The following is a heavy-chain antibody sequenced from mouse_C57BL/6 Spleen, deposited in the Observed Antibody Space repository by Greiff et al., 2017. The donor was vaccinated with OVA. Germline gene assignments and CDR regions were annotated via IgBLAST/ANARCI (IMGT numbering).Heavy chain of an antibody. CDR3: ARGSSRYAMDY. CDR2: IYPGSGST. V-gene: IGHV1-55*01. CDR1: GYTFTSYW. J-gene: IGHJ4*01. Sequence: QVQLKQPGAELVKPGASVKMSCKASGYTFTSYWITWVKQRPGQGLEWIGDIYPGSGSTNYNEKFKSKATLTVDTSSSTAYMQLSSLTSEDSAVYYCARGSSRYAMDYWGQGTSVTVSS. D-gene: IGHD1-1*01.